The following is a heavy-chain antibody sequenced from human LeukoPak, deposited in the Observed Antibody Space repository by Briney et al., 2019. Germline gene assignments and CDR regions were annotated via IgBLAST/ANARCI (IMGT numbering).Heavy chain of an antibody. J-gene: IGHJ6*03. CDR3: ARAVYCSSTSCYNSYMDV. V-gene: IGHV1-18*01. Sequence: ASVKVSCKASGYTFTTYGISWVRRAPGQGLEWMGWITTHNGNTYYAQKLQGRVTMTTDTSTTTAYMELRSLRSDDTAIYYCARAVYCSSTSCYNSYMDVWGKGTTVTVSS. D-gene: IGHD2-2*02. CDR1: GYTFTTYG. CDR2: ITTHNGNT.